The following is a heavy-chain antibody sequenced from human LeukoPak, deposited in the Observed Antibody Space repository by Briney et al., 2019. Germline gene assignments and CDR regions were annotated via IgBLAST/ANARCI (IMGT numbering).Heavy chain of an antibody. CDR3: ARVEYYYDSSGIYYYYYMDV. D-gene: IGHD3-22*01. J-gene: IGHJ6*03. V-gene: IGHV3-48*03. CDR2: ISSGSTI. Sequence: GGSLRLSCAASGFTFSSYEMNWVRQAPGKGLEWISYISSGSTIYYADSVKGRFTIPRDNAKNSLYLQMNSLRAGDTAVYYCARVEYYYDSSGIYYYYYMDVWGKGTTVTVSS. CDR1: GFTFSSYE.